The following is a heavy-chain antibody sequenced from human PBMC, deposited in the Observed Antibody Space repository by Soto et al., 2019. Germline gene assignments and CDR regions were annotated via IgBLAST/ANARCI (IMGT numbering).Heavy chain of an antibody. J-gene: IGHJ5*02. CDR3: ARDLQAGTDNVNWFAP. V-gene: IGHV3-30*04. Sequence: QVQLVESGGGVVQPGRSLRLSCAASGFSISRSAMHWVRQAPGKGLEWVAVIAYDGSNRWYADSAKGRFTISRDNSKNTVYLQMRSLRGEDTAVYYCARDLQAGTDNVNWFAPWGQGNLVTVSS. D-gene: IGHD1-1*01. CDR1: GFSISRSA. CDR2: IAYDGSNR.